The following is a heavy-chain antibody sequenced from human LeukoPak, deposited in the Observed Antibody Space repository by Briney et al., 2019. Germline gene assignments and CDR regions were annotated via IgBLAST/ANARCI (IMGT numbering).Heavy chain of an antibody. V-gene: IGHV1-2*02. CDR3: ARGGEDSGVYRLDY. J-gene: IGHJ4*02. CDR1: GYTFSGYY. CDR2: INPNSGGT. Sequence: ASVKVSCKASGYTFSGYYMHWVRQAPGQGLEWMGWINPNSGGTNYAQKFQGRVTMTRDTSIITAYMELRRLRSDDTAVYYCARGGEDSGVYRLDYWGQGTLVTVSS. D-gene: IGHD3-22*01.